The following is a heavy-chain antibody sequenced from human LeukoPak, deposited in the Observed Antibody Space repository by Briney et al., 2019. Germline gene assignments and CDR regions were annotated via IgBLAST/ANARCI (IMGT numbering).Heavy chain of an antibody. CDR3: AIPTYYYDSSGQGY. CDR2: ITSGGSTI. Sequence: PGGSLRLSCAASGFTFSSYEMNWVRQAPGKGLEWVSYITSGGSTIYYADSVKGRFTISRDNAKNSLYLQMNSLRAEDTAVYYCAIPTYYYDSSGQGYWGQGTLVTVSS. CDR1: GFTFSSYE. J-gene: IGHJ4*02. D-gene: IGHD3-22*01. V-gene: IGHV3-48*03.